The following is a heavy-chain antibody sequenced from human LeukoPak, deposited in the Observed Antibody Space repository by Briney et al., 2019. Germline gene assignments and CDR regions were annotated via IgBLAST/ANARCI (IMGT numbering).Heavy chain of an antibody. Sequence: GASVKVSCKASGGTFSSYAISWVRQAPGQGLEWMGGIIPIFGTANYAQKFQGRVKITADESTSKAYMELSSLRSEDTAVYYCARPLSSYDFWSGYPKGDYYYYMDVWGKGTTVTVSS. D-gene: IGHD3-3*01. CDR3: ARPLSSYDFWSGYPKGDYYYYMDV. CDR1: GGTFSSYA. V-gene: IGHV1-69*13. J-gene: IGHJ6*03. CDR2: IIPIFGTA.